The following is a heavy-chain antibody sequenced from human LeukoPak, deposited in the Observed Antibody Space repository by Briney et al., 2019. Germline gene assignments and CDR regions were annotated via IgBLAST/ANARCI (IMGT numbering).Heavy chain of an antibody. J-gene: IGHJ3*02. D-gene: IGHD2-2*02. CDR1: GGSISSYY. CDR2: IYTSGST. CDR3: ARTSAAIRAFSLDAFDI. Sequence: SETLSLTCTVSGGSISSYYWSWIRQPAGKGLEWIGRIYTSGSTNYNPSLKSRVTMSVDTSKNQFSLKLSSVTAADMAVYYCARTSAAIRAFSLDAFDIWGQGTMVTVSS. V-gene: IGHV4-4*07.